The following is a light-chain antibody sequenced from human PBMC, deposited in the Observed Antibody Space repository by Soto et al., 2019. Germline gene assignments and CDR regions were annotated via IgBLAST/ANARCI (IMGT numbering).Light chain of an antibody. CDR1: SSHIGAGYD. CDR2: GNS. J-gene: IGLJ1*01. V-gene: IGLV1-40*01. CDR3: QSYDSSLSGYV. Sequence: QSVLTQPPSVSGAPGQRVTISCIVSSSHIGAGYDVHWYQQLPGTAPKLLIYGNSNRPSGVPDRFSGSKSGTSASLAITGLQAEDEADYYCQSYDSSLSGYVFGTGTKVTVL.